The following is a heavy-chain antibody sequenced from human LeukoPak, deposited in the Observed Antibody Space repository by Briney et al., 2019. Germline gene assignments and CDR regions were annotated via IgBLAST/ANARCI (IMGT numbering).Heavy chain of an antibody. CDR1: GFTFSSYG. CDR3: AQDYLFQYGSGSYYPYCGLDV. J-gene: IGHJ6*04. CDR2: ISYDGSNK. D-gene: IGHD3-10*01. V-gene: IGHV3-30*18. Sequence: GRSLRLSCAASGFTFSSYGMHWVGQAPGKGLGWGAVISYDGSNKYYADSVKGRFTISRDNSKNTLYLQMNSLRAEDTAVYYCAQDYLFQYGSGSYYPYCGLDVWGKGTTVTVSS.